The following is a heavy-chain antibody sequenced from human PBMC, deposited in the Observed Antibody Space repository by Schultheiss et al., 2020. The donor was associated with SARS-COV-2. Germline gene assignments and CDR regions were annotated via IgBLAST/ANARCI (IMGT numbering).Heavy chain of an antibody. V-gene: IGHV3-11*04. CDR3: ARGGPRAVAPMDV. D-gene: IGHD6-19*01. Sequence: GGSLRLSCAASGFTVSSNYMSWVRQAPGKGLEWVSAISGSGGSTYYSDSVKGRFIISRDNDKNSLYLQMDSLRPDDTGIYYCARGGPRAVAPMDVWGQGTTVTVSS. CDR2: ISGSGGST. J-gene: IGHJ6*02. CDR1: GFTVSSNY.